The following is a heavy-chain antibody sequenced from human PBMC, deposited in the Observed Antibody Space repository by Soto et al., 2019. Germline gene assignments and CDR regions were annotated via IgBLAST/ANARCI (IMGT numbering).Heavy chain of an antibody. D-gene: IGHD6-13*01. Sequence: GSLKPSWEASGSTFGANVMSWVRQAPGKGLKWVSSITSSGGGTYYADSVKGRFTVSRDNSKNTVYLQTNSLRDEDTAVYYCAKLTAAWGQGTLVTVSS. J-gene: IGHJ4*02. CDR3: AKLTAA. CDR2: ITSSGGGT. V-gene: IGHV3-23*01. CDR1: GSTFGANV.